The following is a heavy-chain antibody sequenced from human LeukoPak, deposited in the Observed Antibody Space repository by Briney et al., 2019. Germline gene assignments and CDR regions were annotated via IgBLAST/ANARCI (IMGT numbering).Heavy chain of an antibody. CDR2: IYYSGST. J-gene: IGHJ6*03. D-gene: IGHD3-3*01. Sequence: SETLSLTCTVSGGSISSSSYYWGWIRQPPGKGLEWIGSIYYSGSTYYNPSLKSRVTISVDTSKNQFSLKLSSVTAADTAVYYCARALYYDFWSGYTVGPHYYYYYMDVWGKGTTVTVSS. CDR3: ARALYYDFWSGYTVGPHYYYYYMDV. CDR1: GGSISSSSYY. V-gene: IGHV4-39*01.